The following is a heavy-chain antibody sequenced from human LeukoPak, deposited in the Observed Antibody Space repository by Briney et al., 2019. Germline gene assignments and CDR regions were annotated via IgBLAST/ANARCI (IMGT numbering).Heavy chain of an antibody. V-gene: IGHV4-59*02. CDR2: IYYSGST. CDR1: GDSVSSYY. Sequence: SETPSLTCTVSGDSVSSYYWNWIRQPPGKGLEWIGYIYYSGSTDSNPSLKSRVTISVDTSKNQFSLKLSSVTAADTAVYYCARSGWQWLVLAPWGQGTLVTVSS. CDR3: ARSGWQWLVLAP. J-gene: IGHJ5*02. D-gene: IGHD6-19*01.